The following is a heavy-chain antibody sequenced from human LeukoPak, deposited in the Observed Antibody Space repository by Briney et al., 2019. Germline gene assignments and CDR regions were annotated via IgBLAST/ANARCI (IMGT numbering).Heavy chain of an antibody. Sequence: GGSLRLSCAASGFTVTSNYMSWIRQAPGKGLEWVSVIYSGGSTYYSDSVKGRFTFSTDNSKNTLYLQMNSLRAEDTAVYYRARGGERLAATRYWGQGTLVTVSS. D-gene: IGHD6-13*01. CDR2: IYSGGST. CDR1: GFTVTSNY. J-gene: IGHJ4*02. CDR3: ARGGERLAATRY. V-gene: IGHV3-66*01.